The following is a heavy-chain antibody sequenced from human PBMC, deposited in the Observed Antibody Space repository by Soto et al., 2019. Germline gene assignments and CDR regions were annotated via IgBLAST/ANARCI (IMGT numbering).Heavy chain of an antibody. CDR2: INHSGFT. V-gene: IGHV4-34*01. J-gene: IGHJ4*02. CDR1: GGSFSGHY. Sequence: PSETLSLTCAVSGGSFSGHYWTWILQSPGEGLEWIGEINHSGFTNYNPSLKSRLTMSVDTSKSQFSLKLSSVTAADTAVYYCARFPFARGRWSNPRYLASWGQGILVTVSS. D-gene: IGHD2-21*01. CDR3: ARFPFARGRWSNPRYLAS.